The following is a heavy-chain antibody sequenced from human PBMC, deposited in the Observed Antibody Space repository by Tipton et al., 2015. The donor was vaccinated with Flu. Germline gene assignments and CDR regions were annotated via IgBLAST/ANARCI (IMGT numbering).Heavy chain of an antibody. Sequence: GLVKPSETLSLSCTVSGGSISSSSHYWAWIRQPPGKGLEWIGSLYYGGSAYYNPSLKSRVTMSGDTSKNQFSLKLSSVTAADTAVYYCARSVRLYYHDSSGPNNQIDYWGQGTLVTASS. CDR2: LYYGGSA. D-gene: IGHD3-22*01. V-gene: IGHV4-39*01. CDR3: ARSVRLYYHDSSGPNNQIDY. CDR1: GGSISSSSHY. J-gene: IGHJ4*02.